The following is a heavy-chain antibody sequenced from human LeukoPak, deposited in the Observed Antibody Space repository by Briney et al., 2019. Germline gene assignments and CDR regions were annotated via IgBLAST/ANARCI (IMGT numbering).Heavy chain of an antibody. D-gene: IGHD3-3*01. CDR2: IYWNDDK. CDR1: GFSLSTSGVG. Sequence: SGPTLVNPTQTLTLTCTFSGFSLSTSGVGVGWIRQPPGKALEWLALIYWNDDKRYSPSLKSRLTITKDTSKNQVVLTMTNMDPVDTATYYCAHLLYDFWSGSQTNLFDYWGQGTLVTVSS. CDR3: AHLLYDFWSGSQTNLFDY. J-gene: IGHJ4*02. V-gene: IGHV2-5*01.